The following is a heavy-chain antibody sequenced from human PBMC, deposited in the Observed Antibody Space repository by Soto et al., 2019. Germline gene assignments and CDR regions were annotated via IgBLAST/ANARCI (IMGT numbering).Heavy chain of an antibody. D-gene: IGHD3-9*01. Sequence: GGSLRLSCAASGFTFSSYAMSWVRQAPGKGLEWVSAISGSGGSTYYADSVKGRFTISRDNSKNTLYLQMNSLRAEDTAVYYCAKDRVLRYFDWLLSGFYYWGQGTLVTVSS. CDR1: GFTFSSYA. CDR3: AKDRVLRYFDWLLSGFYY. CDR2: ISGSGGST. J-gene: IGHJ4*02. V-gene: IGHV3-23*01.